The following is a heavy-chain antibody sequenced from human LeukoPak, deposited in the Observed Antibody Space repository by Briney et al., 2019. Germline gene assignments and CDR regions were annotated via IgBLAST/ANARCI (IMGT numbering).Heavy chain of an antibody. D-gene: IGHD4-17*01. J-gene: IGHJ4*02. CDR2: IYYSGST. Sequence: SETLSLTCTVSGGSISSGDYYWSWIRQPPGKGLEWIGYIYYSGSTYYNPSLKSRVTISVDTSKNQFSLKLSSVTAADTAVYYCARDDGDYRIGYWGQGTLVTVSS. V-gene: IGHV4-30-4*01. CDR1: GGSISSGDYY. CDR3: ARDDGDYRIGY.